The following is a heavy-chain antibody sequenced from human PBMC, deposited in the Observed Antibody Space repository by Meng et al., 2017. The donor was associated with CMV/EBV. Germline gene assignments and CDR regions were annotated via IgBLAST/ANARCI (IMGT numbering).Heavy chain of an antibody. Sequence: GESLKIPCAASGFTFSSYSMNWVRQAPGKGLEWVSYISSSSSTIYYADSVKGRFTISRDNAKNSLYLQMNSLRAEDTAVYYCARDHYDFWSGYYFGWFDPWGQGTLVTVSS. CDR2: ISSSSSTI. D-gene: IGHD3-3*01. CDR3: ARDHYDFWSGYYFGWFDP. J-gene: IGHJ5*02. CDR1: GFTFSSYS. V-gene: IGHV3-48*04.